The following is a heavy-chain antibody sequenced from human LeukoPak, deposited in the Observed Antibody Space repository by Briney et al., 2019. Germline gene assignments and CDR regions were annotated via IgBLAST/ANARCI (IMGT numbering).Heavy chain of an antibody. Sequence: GASVKVSCKASGYTFTGYYMHWVRQAPGQGLEWMGWINPNSGGTNYAQKFQGRVTMTRDTSISTAYMELSRLRSDDTAVYYCARESYGSGSYLGDYWGQGTLVTVSS. D-gene: IGHD3-10*01. CDR1: GYTFTGYY. V-gene: IGHV1-2*02. CDR2: INPNSGGT. J-gene: IGHJ4*02. CDR3: ARESYGSGSYLGDY.